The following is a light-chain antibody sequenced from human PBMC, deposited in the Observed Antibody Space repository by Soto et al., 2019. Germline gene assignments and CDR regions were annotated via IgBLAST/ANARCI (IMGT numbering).Light chain of an antibody. J-gene: IGKJ5*01. Sequence: TQSPSSVSASVGDRITLSCTASQSVASSCLAWYQRKPGQAPRLLIHTTSIRATGIPARFSGSGSGTDFTLTISGLEPEDFAIYYCQKRGNWPQFGQGTRLEI. CDR2: TTS. CDR3: QKRGNWPQ. CDR1: QSVASSC. V-gene: IGKV3D-20*02.